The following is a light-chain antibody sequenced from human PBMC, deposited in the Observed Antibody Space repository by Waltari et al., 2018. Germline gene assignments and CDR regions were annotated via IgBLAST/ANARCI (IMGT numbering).Light chain of an antibody. Sequence: DIQMTQSPSTLSVSVGERVTLTCRASQNIDRWLAWYQQKPGKAPKLLIYKTSSLESGVASRFSGSGYGTEFTLTISSLQPDDFATYYCQEYRTYRTFGQGTKVEIK. J-gene: IGKJ1*01. CDR1: QNIDRW. CDR3: QEYRTYRT. V-gene: IGKV1-5*03. CDR2: KTS.